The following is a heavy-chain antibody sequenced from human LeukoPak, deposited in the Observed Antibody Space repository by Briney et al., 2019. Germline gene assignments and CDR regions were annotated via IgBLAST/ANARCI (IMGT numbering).Heavy chain of an antibody. D-gene: IGHD2-15*01. J-gene: IGHJ6*02. Sequence: SETLSLTCAVYGGSFSGYYWSRLRQRPGKGLEWIGGINHSGSTPHNPSLKRRAAISVDTHKNQFYLRLSSAAAPDTAVYYCARGHDRCSGGSCYSGYYYYGMDVWGQGTTVTVSS. CDR2: INHSGST. V-gene: IGHV4-34*04. CDR3: ARGHDRCSGGSCYSGYYYYGMDV. CDR1: GGSFSGYY.